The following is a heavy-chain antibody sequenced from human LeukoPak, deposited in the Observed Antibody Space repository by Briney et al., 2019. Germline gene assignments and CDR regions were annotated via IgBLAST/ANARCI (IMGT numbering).Heavy chain of an antibody. J-gene: IGHJ5*02. V-gene: IGHV3-72*01. Sequence: PGGSLRLSCAASGFTFSDHYMHWVRQAPGKGREWVGCTRNKANSYTTEYAASVKGRFTISRDDSKNSLYLQMNSLKTEDTAVYYCARAKVRGVITPESWGQGTLVTVSS. CDR1: GFTFSDHY. CDR3: ARAKVRGVITPES. CDR2: TRNKANSYTT. D-gene: IGHD3-10*01.